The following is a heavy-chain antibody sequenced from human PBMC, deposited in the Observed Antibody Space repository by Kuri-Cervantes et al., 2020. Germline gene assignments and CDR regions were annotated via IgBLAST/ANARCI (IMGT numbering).Heavy chain of an antibody. CDR3: ARDRGGMTMVRGGIF. V-gene: IGHV3-7*01. CDR1: GFTFSSYE. CDR2: IKQDGGDK. J-gene: IGHJ4*02. D-gene: IGHD3-10*01. Sequence: GGSLRLSCAASGFTFSSYEMNWVRQAPGKGLEWVANIKQDGGDKYYVESVKGRFTISRDNAKNSLYLQMNSLRVEDTAVYYSARDRGGMTMVRGGIFGGQGTLVTVSS.